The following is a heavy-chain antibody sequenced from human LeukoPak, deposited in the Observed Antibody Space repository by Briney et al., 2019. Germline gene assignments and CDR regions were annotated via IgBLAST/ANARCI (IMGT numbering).Heavy chain of an antibody. V-gene: IGHV4-34*01. Sequence: SETLSLTCAVYGGSFSGYYWSWIRQPPGKGLEWIGEINHSGSTNYNPSLKGRVTISVDTSKNQFSLKLSSVTAADTAVYYCARVWGSSGYGPMDVWGQGTTVTVSS. D-gene: IGHD3-22*01. J-gene: IGHJ6*02. CDR3: ARVWGSSGYGPMDV. CDR1: GGSFSGYY. CDR2: INHSGST.